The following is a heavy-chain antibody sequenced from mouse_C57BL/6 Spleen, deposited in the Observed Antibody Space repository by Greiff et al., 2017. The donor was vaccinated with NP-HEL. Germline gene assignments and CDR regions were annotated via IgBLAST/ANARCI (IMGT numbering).Heavy chain of an antibody. Sequence: QVQLQQPGAELVKPGASVKLSCKASGYTFTSYWMHWVKQRPGRGLEWIGRIDPNSGGTKYNEKFKSKATLTVDKPSSTAYMQLSSLTSEDSAVYYCARRFITTVVDYWYCDVWGTGTTVTVSS. CDR2: IDPNSGGT. V-gene: IGHV1-72*01. D-gene: IGHD1-1*01. CDR3: ARRFITTVVDYWYCDV. J-gene: IGHJ1*03. CDR1: GYTFTSYW.